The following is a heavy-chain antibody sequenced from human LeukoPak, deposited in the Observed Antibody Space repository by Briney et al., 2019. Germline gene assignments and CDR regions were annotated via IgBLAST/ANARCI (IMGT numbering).Heavy chain of an antibody. Sequence: GGSLRLSCAASGFTFSSYSMNWVRQAPGKGLEWVSSISSSSYIYYADSVKGRFTISRDNAKNSLYLQMNSLRAEDTAVYYCARVERLAYFDYWGQGTLVTVSS. V-gene: IGHV3-21*01. CDR2: ISSSSYI. D-gene: IGHD6-25*01. J-gene: IGHJ4*02. CDR3: ARVERLAYFDY. CDR1: GFTFSSYS.